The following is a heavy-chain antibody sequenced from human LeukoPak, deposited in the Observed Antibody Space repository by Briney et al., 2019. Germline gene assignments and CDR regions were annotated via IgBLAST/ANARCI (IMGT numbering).Heavy chain of an antibody. D-gene: IGHD5-12*01. V-gene: IGHV3-30-3*01. CDR1: GFTFSSYA. CDR2: ISYDGSNK. CDR3: ATGPHQWLRIDPFDY. J-gene: IGHJ4*02. Sequence: GGSLRLSCAASGFTFSSYAMHWVRQAPGKGLEWVAVISYDGSNKQYADSVKGRFTISRDNSKNTLYLQMNSLRAEDTAVYYCATGPHQWLRIDPFDYWGQGTLVTVSS.